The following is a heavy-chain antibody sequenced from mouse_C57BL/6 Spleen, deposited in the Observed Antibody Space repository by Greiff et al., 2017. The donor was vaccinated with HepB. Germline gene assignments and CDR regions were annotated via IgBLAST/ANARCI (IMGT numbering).Heavy chain of an antibody. CDR1: GYAFSSSW. Sequence: VQLVESGPELVKPGASVKISCKASGYAFSSSWMNWVKQRPGKGLEWIGRIYPGDGDTNYNGKFKGKATLTADKSSSTAYMQLSSLTSEDSAVYFCARGGYGYEYFDYWGQGTTLTVSS. J-gene: IGHJ2*01. D-gene: IGHD2-2*01. CDR3: ARGGYGYEYFDY. CDR2: IYPGDGDT. V-gene: IGHV1-82*01.